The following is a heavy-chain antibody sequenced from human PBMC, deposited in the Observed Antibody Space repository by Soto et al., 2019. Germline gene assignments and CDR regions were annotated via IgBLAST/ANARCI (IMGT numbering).Heavy chain of an antibody. V-gene: IGHV3-30-3*01. Sequence: QEQLVESGGGVVQPRRSLRLSCAASGFTFNAYAMYWVRRAPGRGVEWVALISMDGNDKYFADSVKGRFTISRDNSKHTLYLQMNSLRPEDTAMYYCAKGGFYYGMDVWGQGTTVTVSS. CDR1: GFTFNAYA. CDR2: ISMDGNDK. D-gene: IGHD3-16*01. CDR3: AKGGFYYGMDV. J-gene: IGHJ6*02.